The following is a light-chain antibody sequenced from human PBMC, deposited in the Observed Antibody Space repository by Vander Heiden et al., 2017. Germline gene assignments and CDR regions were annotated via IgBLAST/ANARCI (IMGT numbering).Light chain of an antibody. CDR1: SNNVGNQG. CDR2: SNN. J-gene: IGLJ2*01. CDR3: SAWDSSLSAVV. Sequence: QAGLTQPPSVSKGLSQTATLTCTGNSNNVGNQGAAWLQQHQGHPPKLLSYSNNNRPSGISERFSASRSGNTASLTITGLQPEDEADYDCSAWDSSLSAVVFGGGTKLTVL. V-gene: IGLV10-54*04.